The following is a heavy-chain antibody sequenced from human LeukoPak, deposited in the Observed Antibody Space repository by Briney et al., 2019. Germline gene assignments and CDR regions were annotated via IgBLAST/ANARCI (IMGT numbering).Heavy chain of an antibody. CDR3: ARSGPDYYDSSGYYYNHAFNI. D-gene: IGHD3-22*01. Sequence: SGTLSLTFAVSGGSISSSNWWSWVRQPPGKGLEWIGEIYHSGSTNYNPSLKSRVTISVDKSKNQFSLKLSSVTAADTAVYYCARSGPDYYDSSGYYYNHAFNIWGQGTMVTVSS. J-gene: IGHJ3*02. V-gene: IGHV4-4*02. CDR1: GGSISSSNW. CDR2: IYHSGST.